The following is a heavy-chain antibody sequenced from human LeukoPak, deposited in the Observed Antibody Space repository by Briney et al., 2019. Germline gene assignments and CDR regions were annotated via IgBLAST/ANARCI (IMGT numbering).Heavy chain of an antibody. CDR2: INPNSGGT. D-gene: IGHD3-9*01. CDR3: AGVLRYYDILSKPFDY. CDR1: GYTFSGYY. J-gene: IGHJ4*02. Sequence: ASVKVSCKASGYTFSGYYIHWVRQAPGHGLEWMGWINPNSGGTNYAQKFQGRVTLTRDTSINTAYMELSRLRSDDTAVYYCAGVLRYYDILSKPFDYWGQGTLVTVSS. V-gene: IGHV1-2*02.